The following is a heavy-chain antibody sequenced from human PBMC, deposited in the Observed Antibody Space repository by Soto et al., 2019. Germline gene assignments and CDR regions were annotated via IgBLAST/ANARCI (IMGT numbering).Heavy chain of an antibody. CDR3: TTDQEDHFDRSDIDY. J-gene: IGHJ4*02. Sequence: WGSLRLSGPASGFTFSNAAMKWVRKAPAKGLEWGGRIQCKTDGRRTHYAAPLKGRFTISREDSENTLYQKHNRLHSEDTAVYYCTTDQEDHFDRSDIDYWGQGCLVTVS. CDR2: IQCKTDGRRT. V-gene: IGHV3-15*01. D-gene: IGHD3-9*01. CDR1: GFTFSNAA.